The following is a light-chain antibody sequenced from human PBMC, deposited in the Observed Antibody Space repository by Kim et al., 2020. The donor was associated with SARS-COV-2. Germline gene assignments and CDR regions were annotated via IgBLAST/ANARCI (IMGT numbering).Light chain of an antibody. V-gene: IGKV1-5*03. CDR1: QSISSW. CDR2: KAS. Sequence: DIQMTQSPSTLSASVGDRVTITCRASQSISSWLAWYQQKPGKAPKLLIYKASSLESGVPSRFSGSGSGTEFTLTISSLQPDDFATYYCQQYNSYKYTFVQWTTLEI. CDR3: QQYNSYKYT. J-gene: IGKJ2*01.